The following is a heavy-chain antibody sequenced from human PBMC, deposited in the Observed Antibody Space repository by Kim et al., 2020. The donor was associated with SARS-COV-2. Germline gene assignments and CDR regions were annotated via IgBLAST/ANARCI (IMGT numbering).Heavy chain of an antibody. Sequence: YAQKFQGRIPMTRDTSTSTVYMELSSLRSEDTAVDYCARADYDIVTGYDYWGQGTLVTVSS. D-gene: IGHD3-9*01. CDR3: ARADYDIVTGYDY. J-gene: IGHJ4*02. V-gene: IGHV1-46*01.